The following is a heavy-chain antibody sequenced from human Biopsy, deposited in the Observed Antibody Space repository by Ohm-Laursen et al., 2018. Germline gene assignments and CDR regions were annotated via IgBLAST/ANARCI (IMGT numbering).Heavy chain of an antibody. CDR3: ARDYDTSGYYYVS. Sequence: SDTLSLTCSVSGDSISSSTYYWGWIRQPPGKGLEWIGTIRNTYFRTSLKSRVTMSVDTSKNQFSLKLNSVTAADTAVYYCARDYDTSGYYYVSWGQGTLVTVSS. J-gene: IGHJ5*02. V-gene: IGHV4-39*01. D-gene: IGHD3-22*01. CDR2: IRNT. CDR1: GDSISSSTYY.